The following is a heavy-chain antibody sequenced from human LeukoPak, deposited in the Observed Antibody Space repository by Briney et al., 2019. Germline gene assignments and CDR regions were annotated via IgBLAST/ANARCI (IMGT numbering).Heavy chain of an antibody. V-gene: IGHV3-11*01. CDR3: ARGTHRYYDSSGYLDY. CDR2: ISSRCSTI. J-gene: IGHJ4*02. CDR1: VFTFSDYY. D-gene: IGHD3-22*01. Sequence: PGGSLRLSCAASVFTFSDYYMSWIRQAPGKGLEWVSYISSRCSTIYYADSVKGRFTISRDNAKNSLYLQMNSLRAEDTAVYYCARGTHRYYDSSGYLDYWGQGTLVTVSS.